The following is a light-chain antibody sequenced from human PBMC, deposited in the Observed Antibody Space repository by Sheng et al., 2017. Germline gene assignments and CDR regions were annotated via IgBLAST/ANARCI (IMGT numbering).Light chain of an antibody. Sequence: IQMTQSPSTLSASVGDRVTITCRASQNIDNWLAWYQQKRGRAPKLLIYKASILEGGVPSRFSASGSGTEFTLTISSLQPDDFATYYCQQYKTFPLTFGGGTKVEIK. CDR2: KAS. J-gene: IGKJ4*01. CDR3: QQYKTFPLT. CDR1: QNIDNW. V-gene: IGKV1-5*03.